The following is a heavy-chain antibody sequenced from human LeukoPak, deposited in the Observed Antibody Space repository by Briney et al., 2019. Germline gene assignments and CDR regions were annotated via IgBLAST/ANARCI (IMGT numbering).Heavy chain of an antibody. CDR2: IIPILGIA. V-gene: IGHV1-69*04. Sequence: SVKVSCKASGYTFTSYDINWVRQAPGQGLEWMGRIIPILGIANYAQKFQGRVTITADKSTSTAYMELSSLRSEDTAVYYCARADIAVAAPSDYWGQGTLVAVSS. J-gene: IGHJ4*02. CDR3: ARADIAVAAPSDY. D-gene: IGHD6-19*01. CDR1: GYTFTSYD.